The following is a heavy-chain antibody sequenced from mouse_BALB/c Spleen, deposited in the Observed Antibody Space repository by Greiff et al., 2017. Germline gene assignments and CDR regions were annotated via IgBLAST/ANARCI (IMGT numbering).Heavy chain of an antibody. D-gene: IGHD4-1*01. Sequence: EVQRVESGGGLVKPGGSLKLSCAASGFTFSDYYMYWVRQTPEKRLEWVATISDGGSYTYYPDSVKGRFTISRDNAKNNLYLQMSSLKSEDTAMYYCASLGNYFDYWGQGTTLTVSS. CDR2: ISDGGSYT. V-gene: IGHV5-4*02. J-gene: IGHJ2*01. CDR1: GFTFSDYY. CDR3: ASLGNYFDY.